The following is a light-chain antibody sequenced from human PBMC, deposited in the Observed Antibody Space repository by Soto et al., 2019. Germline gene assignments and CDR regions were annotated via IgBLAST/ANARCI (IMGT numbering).Light chain of an antibody. CDR2: GAS. Sequence: EIVMTQSPATLSVSPGERATLSCRASQSVSSNLAWYQQKPGQAPRLLIYGASTRATGIPARFSGSGSGTEFTLTISSQQSEDFAVYYCQQYYNWPPYTFGQGTKLEIK. J-gene: IGKJ2*01. CDR1: QSVSSN. CDR3: QQYYNWPPYT. V-gene: IGKV3-15*01.